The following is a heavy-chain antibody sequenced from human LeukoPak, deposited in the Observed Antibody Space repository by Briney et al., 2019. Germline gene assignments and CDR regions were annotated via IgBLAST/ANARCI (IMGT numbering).Heavy chain of an antibody. J-gene: IGHJ2*01. V-gene: IGHV4-31*03. CDR1: GGSISSGGYY. D-gene: IGHD6-13*01. CDR3: ARGDNSSPSIWYFDL. Sequence: SQTLSLTCTVSGGSISSGGYYWSWIRQHPGKGLEWIGYIYYSGSTYYNPSLKSRVTISVDTSKNQFSLKLSSVTAADTAVYYCARGDNSSPSIWYFDLWGRGTLVTASS. CDR2: IYYSGST.